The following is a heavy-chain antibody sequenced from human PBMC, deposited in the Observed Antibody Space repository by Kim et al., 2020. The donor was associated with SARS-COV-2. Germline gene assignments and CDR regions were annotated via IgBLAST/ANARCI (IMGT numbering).Heavy chain of an antibody. CDR1: GFTFSNAW. Sequence: GGSLRLSCAASGFTFSNAWMSWVRQAPGKGLEWVGRIKSKTDGGTTDYAAPVKGRFTISSDDSKNTLYLQMNSLKTEDTAVYYCTTGGYCSGGSCYSGADYWGQGTLVTVSS. D-gene: IGHD2-15*01. CDR2: IKSKTDGGTT. V-gene: IGHV3-15*01. J-gene: IGHJ4*02. CDR3: TTGGYCSGGSCYSGADY.